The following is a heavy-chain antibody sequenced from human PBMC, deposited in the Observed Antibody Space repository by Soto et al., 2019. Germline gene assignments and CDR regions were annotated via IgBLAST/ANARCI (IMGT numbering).Heavy chain of an antibody. Sequence: SVKVSCKASGGTFSSYAISWVRQAPGQGLEWMGGIIPIFGTANYAQKFQGRVTITADESTSTAYMELSSLRSEDTAVYYCAKWQNVVVTAASSKFFYFYGKEVWGQGTTVTVSS. J-gene: IGHJ6*02. V-gene: IGHV1-69*13. CDR2: IIPIFGTA. CDR3: AKWQNVVVTAASSKFFYFYGKEV. D-gene: IGHD2-2*01. CDR1: GGTFSSYA.